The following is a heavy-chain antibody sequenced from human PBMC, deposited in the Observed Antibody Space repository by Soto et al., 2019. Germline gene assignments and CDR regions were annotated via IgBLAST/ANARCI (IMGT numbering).Heavy chain of an antibody. J-gene: IGHJ3*02. Sequence: QVQLVQAGAEVKKPWSSVQGSFKAYGGTFSSYAISWVRQAPGQVRAWMGGSIAIFGTANYAQKFQGRVPMTADESTSTAYMELSSLSSEYTCVYYCAREEQQRVRDSDAFDIGGQGTMVTVSS. D-gene: IGHD6-13*01. CDR1: GGTFSSYA. CDR3: AREEQQRVRDSDAFDI. V-gene: IGHV1-69*01. CDR2: SIAIFGTA.